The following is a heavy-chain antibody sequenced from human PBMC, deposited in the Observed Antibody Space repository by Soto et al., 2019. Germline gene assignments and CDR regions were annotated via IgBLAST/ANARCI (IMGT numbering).Heavy chain of an antibody. J-gene: IGHJ4*02. D-gene: IGHD1-26*01. CDR2: IRSKANSYAT. Sequence: EVQLVESGGGLVQPGGSLKLSCTVSGFTFSDSALHWVRQASGKGLEWVGRIRSKANSYATAYAVSVKGRFTISRDESKNTAYLQMNSLKTEDTAVYYCTRRGLGPTLTAYWGQGTLVTVSS. V-gene: IGHV3-73*01. CDR3: TRRGLGPTLTAY. CDR1: GFTFSDSA.